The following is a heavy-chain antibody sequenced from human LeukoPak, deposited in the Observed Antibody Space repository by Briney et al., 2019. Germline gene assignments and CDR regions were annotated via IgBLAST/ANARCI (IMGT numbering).Heavy chain of an antibody. CDR1: GYTFIDYY. CDR2: IRSASGGT. V-gene: IGHV1-2*02. D-gene: IGHD3-22*01. CDR3: AKTPRYYDASGSYPLGH. J-gene: IGHJ4*02. Sequence: GASVKVSCKASGYTFIDYYMYWVRQAPGRGLEWMGWIRSASGGTNYAQKFQGRVTMTRDTSISTAYMELSRLRPDDTAVYYCAKTPRYYDASGSYPLGHWGQGTLVTVSS.